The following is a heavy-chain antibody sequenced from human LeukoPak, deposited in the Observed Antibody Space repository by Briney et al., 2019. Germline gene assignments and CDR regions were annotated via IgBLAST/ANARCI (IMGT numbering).Heavy chain of an antibody. CDR3: ARMLWGRGIDY. CDR2: IYTSGST. D-gene: IGHD2-21*01. Sequence: SQTLSLTCTVSGGSISSGSYYWRWIRQPAGKGLEWIGRIYTSGSTNYNPSLKSRVTISVDTSKNQFSLNLSSVTAADTAVYYCARMLWGRGIDYWGQGTLVTVSS. J-gene: IGHJ4*02. V-gene: IGHV4-61*02. CDR1: GGSISSGSYY.